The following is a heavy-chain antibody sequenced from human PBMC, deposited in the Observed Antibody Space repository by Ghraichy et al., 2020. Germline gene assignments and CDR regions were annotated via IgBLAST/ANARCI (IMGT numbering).Heavy chain of an antibody. Sequence: SETLSLTCTVSGGSISSSSYYWGWIRQPPGKGLEWIGSIYYSGSTYYNPSLKSRVTISVDTSKNQFSLKLSSVTAADTAVYYCARHAGIAVAGTGFDYWGQGTLVTVSS. V-gene: IGHV4-39*01. CDR2: IYYSGST. D-gene: IGHD6-19*01. CDR3: ARHAGIAVAGTGFDY. J-gene: IGHJ4*02. CDR1: GGSISSSSYY.